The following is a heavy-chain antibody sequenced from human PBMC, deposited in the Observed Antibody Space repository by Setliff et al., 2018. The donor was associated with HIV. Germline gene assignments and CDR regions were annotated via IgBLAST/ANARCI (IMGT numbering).Heavy chain of an antibody. CDR3: AKGGQGITIFGVVILAFDI. CDR2: ISGSGGST. Sequence: PGGSLRLSCAASGFTFSSYAMSWARQAPGKGLEWVSSISGSGGSTYYADSVTGRFTISRDNSKNTLYLQMNSLRAEDTAVYYCAKGGQGITIFGVVILAFDIWGQGTMVTVSS. D-gene: IGHD3-3*01. CDR1: GFTFSSYA. V-gene: IGHV3-23*01. J-gene: IGHJ3*02.